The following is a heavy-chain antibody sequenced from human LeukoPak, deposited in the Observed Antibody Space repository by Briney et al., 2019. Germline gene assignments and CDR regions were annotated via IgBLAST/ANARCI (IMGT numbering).Heavy chain of an antibody. Sequence: SETLSLTCTVSGYSISSGSYWGWIRQPPGKGLEWVGSIYHSGSTYHNPSLKSRVTISVDTSKNQFSLKLSSVTAADTAVYYCARGAADWNYSNWFDPWGQGTLVTVSS. J-gene: IGHJ5*02. D-gene: IGHD1-7*01. CDR1: GYSISSGSY. CDR3: ARGAADWNYSNWFDP. V-gene: IGHV4-38-2*02. CDR2: IYHSGST.